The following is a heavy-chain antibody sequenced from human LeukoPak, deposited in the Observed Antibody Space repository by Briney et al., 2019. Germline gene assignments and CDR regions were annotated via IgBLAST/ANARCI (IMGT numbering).Heavy chain of an antibody. D-gene: IGHD3-22*01. Sequence: ASVTVPHKDSGYTIPGYSMDCVRQAPGQGLEWMGWINPNSGGTNYPQKFQGRVTMTMDTSISTAYMELNRLRSDDTAVYYCARGDSSALFRWFEPWGQGPLVTVSS. CDR1: GYTIPGYS. CDR3: ARGDSSALFRWFEP. V-gene: IGHV1-2*02. CDR2: INPNSGGT. J-gene: IGHJ5*02.